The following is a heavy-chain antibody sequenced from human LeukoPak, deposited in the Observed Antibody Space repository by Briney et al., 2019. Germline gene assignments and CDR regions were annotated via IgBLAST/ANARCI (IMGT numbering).Heavy chain of an antibody. V-gene: IGHV3-7*04. D-gene: IGHD2-2*03. J-gene: IGHJ4*02. CDR1: GFTFNSHW. CDR2: IKEDGTET. Sequence: GGSLRLSCAASGFTFNSHWMTWVRQAPGKGLEWVANIKEDGTETYYVDSVRGRFTISRDNAKNSLYLQMHSLRAEDTAVYYCAREYGYYWGQGILVTVS. CDR3: AREYGYY.